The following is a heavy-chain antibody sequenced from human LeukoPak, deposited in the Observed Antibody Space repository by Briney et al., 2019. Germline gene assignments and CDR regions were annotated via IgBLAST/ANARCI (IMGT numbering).Heavy chain of an antibody. CDR3: ARGHDSSAHYSGPGEY. V-gene: IGHV1-2*02. D-gene: IGHD3-22*01. CDR1: GYTFTDYY. Sequence: ASVKVSCKASGYTFTDYYMHWVRQAPGQGLEWMGWINPNSGGYAQKCQGRVTMTWDTSISTAYMELSSLRSDDTAVYYCARGHDSSAHYSGPGEYWGQGTLVTVSS. CDR2: INPNSGG. J-gene: IGHJ4*02.